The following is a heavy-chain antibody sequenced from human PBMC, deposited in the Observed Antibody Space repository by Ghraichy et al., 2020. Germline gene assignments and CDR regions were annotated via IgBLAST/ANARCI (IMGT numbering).Heavy chain of an antibody. D-gene: IGHD3-10*01. CDR1: GLSISSSTIY. CDR2: TYRSGTP. CDR3: ATPSYFGSGSYRDYYSGIDV. V-gene: IGHV4-39*01. Sequence: SQTLSLTCTVSGLSISSSTIYWGWIRQTPGKGLEWIGSTYRSGTPYYNPSLKSRVTISVDTSTNQFSLRLNSVTAADTAIYYCATPSYFGSGSYRDYYSGIDVWGPGTTVIVSS. J-gene: IGHJ6*02.